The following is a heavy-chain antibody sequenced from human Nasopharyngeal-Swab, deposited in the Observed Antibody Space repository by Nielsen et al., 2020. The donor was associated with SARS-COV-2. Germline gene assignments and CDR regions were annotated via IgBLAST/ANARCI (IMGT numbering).Heavy chain of an antibody. V-gene: IGHV4-59*01. J-gene: IGHJ3*02. CDR2: IYYSGRT. CDR3: ARESPAGDAFDI. Sequence: WIRKRPGKGLEWIGYIYYSGRTNYNPSLKSRVTISVDTSKNQFSLKLSSVTAADTAVYYCARESPAGDAFDIWGQGTMVTVSS. D-gene: IGHD1-14*01.